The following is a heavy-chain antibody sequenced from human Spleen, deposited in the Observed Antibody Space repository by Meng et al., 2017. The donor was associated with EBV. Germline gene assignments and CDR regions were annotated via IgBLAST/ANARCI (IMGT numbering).Heavy chain of an antibody. CDR1: GGSFSGYY. Sequence: QWPLQQLGAGLLNPSETLPLTCACYGGSFSGYYWSWSRQPPGKGLEWIGEINHSGSTNYNPSLKSRVTISVDTSKNQFSLKLSSVTAADTAVYYCARGNGDYGDHIFSVHFDYWGQGTLVTVSS. CDR3: ARGNGDYGDHIFSVHFDY. CDR2: INHSGST. J-gene: IGHJ4*02. D-gene: IGHD4-17*01. V-gene: IGHV4-34*01.